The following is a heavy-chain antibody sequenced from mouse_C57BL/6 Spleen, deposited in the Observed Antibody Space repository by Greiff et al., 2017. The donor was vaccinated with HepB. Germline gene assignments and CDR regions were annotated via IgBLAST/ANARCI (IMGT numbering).Heavy chain of an antibody. CDR2: ISDGGSYT. V-gene: IGHV5-4*01. D-gene: IGHD1-1*01. CDR1: GFNFSSYA. J-gene: IGHJ2*01. CDR3: ARDYGSSSIVEY. Sequence: EVQLVESGGGLVKPGGSLKLSCAASGFNFSSYAMSWVRQTPEQRLEWVATISDGGSYTYYPDNVKGRFTISRDNAKNNQYLQMSHLKSADTAMYYCARDYGSSSIVEYWGKGTTLTVSA.